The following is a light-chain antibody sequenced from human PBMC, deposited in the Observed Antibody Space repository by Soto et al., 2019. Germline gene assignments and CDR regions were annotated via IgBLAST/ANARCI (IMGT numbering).Light chain of an antibody. J-gene: IGKJ2*01. Sequence: IQMTQSPSSLSASVGDRVTITCRASQGISNYLAWYQQKPGKVPKLLIYVASTLQSGVPSRFSSRGSGTAFPLTISSLQPEDVATCYCPKYNSAPYTFGQGNKLEIK. V-gene: IGKV1-27*01. CDR3: PKYNSAPYT. CDR1: QGISNY. CDR2: VAS.